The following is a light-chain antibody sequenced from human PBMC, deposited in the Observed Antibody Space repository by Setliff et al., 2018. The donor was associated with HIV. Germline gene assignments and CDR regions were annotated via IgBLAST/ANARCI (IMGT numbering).Light chain of an antibody. J-gene: IGLJ1*01. CDR3: CSYVRGATYV. CDR2: EVS. Sequence: QSALTQPASVSGSPGQSITISCTGTSSDVGGYSLVSWFQQHPGEAPTLMLYEVSKRPSGVSDRFSGSKSGNTASLTISRLRAEDEADYYCCSYVRGATYVFGTGTKVTVL. V-gene: IGLV2-23*02. CDR1: SSDVGGYSL.